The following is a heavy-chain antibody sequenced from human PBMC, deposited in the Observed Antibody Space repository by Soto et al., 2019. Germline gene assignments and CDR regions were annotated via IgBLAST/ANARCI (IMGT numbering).Heavy chain of an antibody. Sequence: QVQLVQSGAEVKKPGASVKVSCKASGYTFTNYSISWVRQAPGQGLEWMGWISAYNGNTNYAEKLQGRVTMTTDTSTSTAYMELRSLRSVDTAVYYCARGFYLNQVGFCTHGVSPHYYYYYHMDVSGKGTMVTVSS. J-gene: IGHJ6*03. CDR1: GYTFTNYS. CDR3: ARGFYLNQVGFCTHGVSPHYYYYYHMDV. CDR2: ISAYNGNT. V-gene: IGHV1-18*01. D-gene: IGHD2-8*01.